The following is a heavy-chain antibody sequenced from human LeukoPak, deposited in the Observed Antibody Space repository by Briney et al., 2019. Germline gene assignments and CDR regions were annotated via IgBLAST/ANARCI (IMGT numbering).Heavy chain of an antibody. D-gene: IGHD5-12*01. CDR3: ARGGDIVATPYYFDY. Sequence: PSETLSLTCAVYGGSFSGYYWSWIRQPPGKGLEWIGEINHSGSTNYNPSLKSRVTISVDTSKNQFSLKLSSVTAADTAVYYCARGGDIVATPYYFDYWGQGTLVTVSS. CDR2: INHSGST. V-gene: IGHV4-34*01. J-gene: IGHJ4*02. CDR1: GGSFSGYY.